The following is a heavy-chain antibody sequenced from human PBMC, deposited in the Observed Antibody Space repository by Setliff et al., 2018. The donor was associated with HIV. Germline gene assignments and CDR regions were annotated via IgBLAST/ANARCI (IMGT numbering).Heavy chain of an antibody. Sequence: SVKVSCKTSGGTFSSSAFSWVRQAPGQGPEWMGGIIPISAASNYAQKFQGRVTITADESTSTAYMELSSLRSEDTAVYYCARDASAPPLNWFDPWGQGTLVTVSA. CDR3: ARDASAPPLNWFDP. CDR2: IIPISAAS. CDR1: GGTFSSSA. V-gene: IGHV1-69*13. J-gene: IGHJ5*02.